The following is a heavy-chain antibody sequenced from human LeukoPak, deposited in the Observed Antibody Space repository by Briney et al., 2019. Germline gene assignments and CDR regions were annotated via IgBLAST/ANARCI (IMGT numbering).Heavy chain of an antibody. Sequence: PGGSLRLSCAASGFTFSSYAMSWVRQAPGKGLEWVSAISGSGGSTYYADSVKGRFTISRDNSKNTLYLQMNSLRAEDTAVYYCAKGSLGPRGVNWFDHWGQGTLVTVSS. CDR3: AKGSLGPRGVNWFDH. CDR1: GFTFSSYA. D-gene: IGHD3-10*01. J-gene: IGHJ5*02. V-gene: IGHV3-23*01. CDR2: ISGSGGST.